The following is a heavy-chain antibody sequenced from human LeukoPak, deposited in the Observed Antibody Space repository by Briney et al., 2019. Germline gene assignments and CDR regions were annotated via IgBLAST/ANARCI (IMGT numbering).Heavy chain of an antibody. D-gene: IGHD3-16*02. J-gene: IGHJ4*02. CDR2: INPNSGGT. Sequence: ASVKVSCKASGYTFTGYYMPWVRQAPGQRVGWVGWINPNSGGTDYAQKFQGRVTMTRDTSISTAYMELSRLRSDDTAVYYCARVEADYVWGSYRPYYFDYWGQGTLVTVSS. CDR3: ARVEADYVWGSYRPYYFDY. V-gene: IGHV1-2*02. CDR1: GYTFTGYY.